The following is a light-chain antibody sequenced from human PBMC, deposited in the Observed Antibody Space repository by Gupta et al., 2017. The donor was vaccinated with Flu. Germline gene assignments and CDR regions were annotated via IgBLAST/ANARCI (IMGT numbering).Light chain of an antibody. V-gene: IGLV3-1*01. J-gene: IGLJ2*01. CDR3: QVWDSTTVV. Sequence: SYELTQPPSMSVPPGLTASITCSGNELRSKFAYWYKQKAGQSPGLVIYEDTKRPSGIPERFSGSNSENTATLTIGRTQSMDEADYYCQVWDSTTVVFGGGTKLTVL. CDR1: ELRSKF. CDR2: EDT.